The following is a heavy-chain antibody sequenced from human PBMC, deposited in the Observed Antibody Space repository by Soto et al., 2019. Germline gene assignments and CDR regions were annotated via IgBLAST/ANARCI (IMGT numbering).Heavy chain of an antibody. Sequence: QAQLMESGGGLVKPGGHLRLSCAASGFTFSDYYMNWVRQPPGKGLEWGSYISSISTYANYADSVKGRFTISRDNVKNCLDLQMNSLRDDDTALYYCARLADCSNNLCSYGRGVWGQGTTVSVSS. D-gene: IGHD4-4*01. J-gene: IGHJ6*02. CDR2: ISSISTYA. CDR1: GFTFSDYY. V-gene: IGHV3-11*06. CDR3: ARLADCSNNLCSYGRGV.